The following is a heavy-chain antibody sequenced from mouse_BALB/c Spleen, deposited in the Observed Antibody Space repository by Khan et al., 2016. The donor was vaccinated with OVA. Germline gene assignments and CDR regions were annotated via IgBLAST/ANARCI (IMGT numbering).Heavy chain of an antibody. CDR2: ISYSGVT. Sequence: EVQLQESGPGLVKPSQSLSLTCTVTGYSITSGYAWNWIRQFPGNKLEWMGYISYSGVTSYTPSLKSRISITRDTSKNQLFLQLNSVTTEDTATYYCARVNYDGYYFDYWGQGTTLTVSS. J-gene: IGHJ2*01. CDR1: GYSITSGYA. CDR3: ARVNYDGYYFDY. D-gene: IGHD2-4*01. V-gene: IGHV3-2*02.